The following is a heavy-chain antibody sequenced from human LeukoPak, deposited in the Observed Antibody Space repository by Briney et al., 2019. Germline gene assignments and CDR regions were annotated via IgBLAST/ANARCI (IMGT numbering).Heavy chain of an antibody. CDR2: ISSSSSYI. CDR1: GFTFSSYS. Sequence: GGSLRLSCAAPGFTFSSYSMNWVRQAPGKGLEWVSSISSSSSYIYYADSVKGRFTISRDNAKNSLYLQMNSLRAEDTAVYYCARVSVTMIVVATFDYWGQGTLVTVSS. V-gene: IGHV3-21*01. D-gene: IGHD3-22*01. J-gene: IGHJ4*02. CDR3: ARVSVTMIVVATFDY.